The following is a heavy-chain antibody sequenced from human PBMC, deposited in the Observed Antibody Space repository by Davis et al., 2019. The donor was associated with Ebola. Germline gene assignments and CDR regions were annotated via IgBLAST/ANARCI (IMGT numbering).Heavy chain of an antibody. CDR2: IYYSGST. V-gene: IGHV4-59*01. CDR1: GGSISSYY. Sequence: MPSETLSLTCTASGGSISSYYWSWIRQPPGKGLEWIGYIYYSGSTNYNPSLKSRVTISVDTSKNQFSLKLSSVTAADTAVYYWARVGYSSGDYGMDVWGQGTTVTVSS. CDR3: ARVGYSSGDYGMDV. D-gene: IGHD6-19*01. J-gene: IGHJ6*02.